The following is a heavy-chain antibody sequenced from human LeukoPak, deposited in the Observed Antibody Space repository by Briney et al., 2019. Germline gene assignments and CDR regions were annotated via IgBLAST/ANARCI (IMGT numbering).Heavy chain of an antibody. CDR1: GFTFSSYE. Sequence: GGSLRLSCAASGFTFSSYEMNWVRQAPGKGLEWVSYISSSGSTIYYADSVKGRFTISRDNAKNSLYLQLNSLRAEDTAVYYCARDGLRFDYWGQGTLVTVSS. J-gene: IGHJ4*02. D-gene: IGHD5-12*01. V-gene: IGHV3-48*03. CDR2: ISSSGSTI. CDR3: ARDGLRFDY.